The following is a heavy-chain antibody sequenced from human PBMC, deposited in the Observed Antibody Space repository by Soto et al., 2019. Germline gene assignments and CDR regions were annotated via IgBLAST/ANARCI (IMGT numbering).Heavy chain of an antibody. CDR3: ARFNYYDSSGQYYFDY. CDR1: GYSVSSSDYY. V-gene: IGHV4-39*07. Sequence: SETLSLTCSVSGYSVSSSDYYWAWIRQPPGKGLEWIGSMLYSGSTNYNPSLKSRVTISVDTSKNQFSLKLSSVTAADTAVYYCARFNYYDSSGQYYFDYWGQGTLVTVSS. J-gene: IGHJ4*02. CDR2: MLYSGST. D-gene: IGHD3-22*01.